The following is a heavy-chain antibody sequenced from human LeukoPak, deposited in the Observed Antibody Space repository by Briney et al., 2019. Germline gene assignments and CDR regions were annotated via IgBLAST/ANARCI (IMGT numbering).Heavy chain of an antibody. Sequence: SETLSLTCTVSGGSISSRSYHWGWIRQPPGKGLEWIGSIYYSGSTYYNPSLKSRVTISVDTSKNQFSLKLSSVTAADTAVYYCARQNGDYYFDYWGQGTLVTVSS. D-gene: IGHD4-17*01. CDR2: IYYSGST. J-gene: IGHJ4*02. V-gene: IGHV4-39*01. CDR1: GGSISSRSYH. CDR3: ARQNGDYYFDY.